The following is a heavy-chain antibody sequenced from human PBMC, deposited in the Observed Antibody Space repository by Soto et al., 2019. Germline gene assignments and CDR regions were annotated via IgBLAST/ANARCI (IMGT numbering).Heavy chain of an antibody. J-gene: IGHJ3*02. V-gene: IGHV3-49*04. CDR3: TREMVRGVISAFDI. Sequence: GGSLRLSCTASGFTFNSDWMHWVRQAPGKGLEWVGFIRSKAYGGTTEYAASVKGRFTISRDDSKSIAYLQMNSLKTEDTAVYYCTREMVRGVISAFDIWGQGTMVTVSS. D-gene: IGHD3-10*01. CDR1: GFTFNSDW. CDR2: IRSKAYGGTT.